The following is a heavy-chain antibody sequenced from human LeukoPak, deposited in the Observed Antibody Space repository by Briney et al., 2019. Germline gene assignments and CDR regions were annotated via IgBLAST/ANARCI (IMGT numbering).Heavy chain of an antibody. D-gene: IGHD3-22*01. J-gene: IGHJ4*02. CDR1: GGSISSYY. CDR3: ARGFGDSSGYYYFDY. V-gene: IGHV4-4*07. Sequence: SETLSLTCTVSGGSISSYYWSWIRQPAGKGLEGIGRIYTSGSTNYNPSLKSRVTMSVDTSKNQFSLKLSSVTAADTAVYYCARGFGDSSGYYYFDYWGQGTLVTVSS. CDR2: IYTSGST.